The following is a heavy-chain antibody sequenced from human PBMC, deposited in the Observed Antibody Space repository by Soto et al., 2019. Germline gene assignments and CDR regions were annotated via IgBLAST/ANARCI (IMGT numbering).Heavy chain of an antibody. CDR2: TYYRSKWYN. CDR1: GDSVSSNSAA. CDR3: ARSRSMYYYGSGSYGHFDY. D-gene: IGHD3-10*01. Sequence: SQTLSLTCAISGDSVSSNSAAWNWIRQSPSRGLEWLGRTYYRSKWYNDYAVSVKSRITINPDTSKNQFSLQLNSVTPEDTAVYYCARSRSMYYYGSGSYGHFDYWGQGTLVTVSS. V-gene: IGHV6-1*01. J-gene: IGHJ4*02.